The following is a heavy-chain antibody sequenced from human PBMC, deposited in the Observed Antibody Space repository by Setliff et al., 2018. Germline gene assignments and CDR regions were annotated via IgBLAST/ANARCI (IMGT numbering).Heavy chain of an antibody. D-gene: IGHD6-19*01. CDR1: GYTLTNYY. Sequence: ASVKVSCKASGYTLTNYYMHWVRQAPGQGLEWMGIINPSGGLTNYAQKFQGRVTMARETSTSTVYMELSGLRSEDTAVYYCARVYLAGSGWDKANALDIWGQGTMVTVSS. CDR2: INPSGGLT. V-gene: IGHV1-46*03. J-gene: IGHJ3*02. CDR3: ARVYLAGSGWDKANALDI.